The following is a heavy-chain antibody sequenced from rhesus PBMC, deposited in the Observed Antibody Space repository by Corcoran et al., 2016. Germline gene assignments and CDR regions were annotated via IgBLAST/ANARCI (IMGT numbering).Heavy chain of an antibody. CDR1: GFTFRISA. D-gene: IGHD1-44*01. V-gene: IGHV3-118*01. CDR3: TTPRESGNFNDYGLAS. CDR2: IRSKVKYYET. Sequence: EVQLVESGGGLVQPGGSLRLSCAASGFTFRISALHWVRQASGKGLERVGRIRSKVKYYETGYDASVKGSFTIARDDSNNMAYLQMNNLKTEDTAVYYCTTPRESGNFNDYGLASWGQGVVVTVSS. J-gene: IGHJ6*01.